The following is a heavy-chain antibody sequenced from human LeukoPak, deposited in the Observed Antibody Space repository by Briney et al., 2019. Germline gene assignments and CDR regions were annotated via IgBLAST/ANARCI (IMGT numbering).Heavy chain of an antibody. CDR3: ARVPPTPPIDY. CDR2: IYYLGST. CDR1: GGSFSGYY. J-gene: IGHJ4*02. V-gene: IGHV4-34*01. Sequence: SETLSLTCAVYGGSFSGYYWSWIRQPPGKGLEWIGEIYYLGSTKYNPSLKSRVSISVDKSKNQFSLKLSSVTAADTAVYYCARVPPTPPIDYRGQGTLVTVSS.